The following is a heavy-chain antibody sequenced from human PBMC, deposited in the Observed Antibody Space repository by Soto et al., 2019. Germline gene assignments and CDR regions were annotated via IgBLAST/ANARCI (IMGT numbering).Heavy chain of an antibody. CDR1: GFTFSTYS. CDR2: ITTSSSTI. CDR3: ARRAV. J-gene: IGHJ6*02. Sequence: EVQLVESGGGLVQPGGPLRLSCAASGFTFSTYSMNWVRQAPGKGLEWISYITTSSSTIYYADSVKGRFTISRDNAKNSLYLQMNSLRVEDTAVYYCARRAVWGQGTTVTVS. V-gene: IGHV3-48*01.